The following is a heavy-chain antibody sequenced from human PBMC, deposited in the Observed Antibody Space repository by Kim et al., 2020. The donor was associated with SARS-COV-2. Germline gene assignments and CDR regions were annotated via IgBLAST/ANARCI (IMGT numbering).Heavy chain of an antibody. CDR3: AKDRDFTVEGMDV. D-gene: IGHD4-17*01. Sequence: YADSTQGRVTPPRDNSKKTLYLQMNSLRAEDTAVYYCAKDRDFTVEGMDVWGQGTTVTVSS. J-gene: IGHJ6*02. V-gene: IGHV3-33*06.